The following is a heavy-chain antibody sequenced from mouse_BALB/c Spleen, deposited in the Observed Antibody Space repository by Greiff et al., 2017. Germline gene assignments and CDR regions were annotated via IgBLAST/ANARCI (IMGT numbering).Heavy chain of an antibody. D-gene: IGHD2-1*01. V-gene: IGHV1-69*02. J-gene: IGHJ1*01. Sequence: QVQLQQPGAELVKPGASVKLSCKASGYTFTSYWMHWVKQRPGQGLEWIGEIDPSDSYTNYNQKFKGKATLTVDKSSSTAYMQLSSLTSEDSAVYYCARHGNWYFDVGGAGTTVTVSS. CDR1: GYTFTSYW. CDR2: IDPSDSYT. CDR3: ARHGNWYFDV.